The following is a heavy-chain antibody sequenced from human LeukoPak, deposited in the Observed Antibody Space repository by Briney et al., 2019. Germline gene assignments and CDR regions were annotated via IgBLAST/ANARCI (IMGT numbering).Heavy chain of an antibody. V-gene: IGHV5-51*01. CDR2: IYPGDSDT. CDR3: ARQTGDNAFDI. CDR1: GYRFTTYW. Sequence: GESLQISCQGSGYRFTTYWIGWVRQMPGKGLEWMGIIYPGDSDTRYSPSFQGQVTISADKSITTAYLQWNSLKASDTAMYYCARQTGDNAFDIWGRGTMVTVSS. D-gene: IGHD7-27*01. J-gene: IGHJ3*02.